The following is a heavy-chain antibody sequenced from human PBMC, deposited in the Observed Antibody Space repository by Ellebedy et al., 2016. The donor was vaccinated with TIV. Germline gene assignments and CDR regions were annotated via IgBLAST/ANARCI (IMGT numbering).Heavy chain of an antibody. CDR3: ARDRFGAYYFDS. Sequence: SETLSLTCSVSGVSISRYYWNWIRQSAGKGLEWIGRIYTSGHTDYNPSLRSRVSISVDTPKNQLPLKVIPVTAADTAVYYCARDRFGAYYFDSWGQGTQVTVSS. V-gene: IGHV4-4*07. J-gene: IGHJ4*02. CDR1: GVSISRYY. CDR2: IYTSGHT. D-gene: IGHD3-16*01.